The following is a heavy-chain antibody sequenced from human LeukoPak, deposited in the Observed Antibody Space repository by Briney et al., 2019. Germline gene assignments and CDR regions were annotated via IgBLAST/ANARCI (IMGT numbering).Heavy chain of an antibody. CDR3: ARFRARYSYPKYYYYGMDV. J-gene: IGHJ6*02. CDR1: GYSFTSYW. D-gene: IGHD5-18*01. CDR2: IYPGDSDT. V-gene: IGHV5-51*01. Sequence: GESLKISCKGSGYSFTSYWIGWVRQMPGKGLEWMGIIYPGDSDTRYSPSFQGQVTISADKSISTAYLQWSSLKASDTAMYYCARFRARYSYPKYYYYGMDVWGQGTTVTVSS.